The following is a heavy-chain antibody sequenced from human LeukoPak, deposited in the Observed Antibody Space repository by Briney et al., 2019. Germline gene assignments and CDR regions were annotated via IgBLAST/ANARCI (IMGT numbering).Heavy chain of an antibody. D-gene: IGHD3-16*01. CDR2: INNSGST. CDR3: ARGRYGPRLGN. V-gene: IGHV4-34*01. Sequence: SETLSLTCAVYGASFSDSYWSWIRQSPEKGLEWIGEINNSGSTGYNPSLNSRVIMSVDRSKNQFSLRLTSVTAADTAVYYCARGRYGPRLGNWGQGTLVTVSS. J-gene: IGHJ4*02. CDR1: GASFSDSY.